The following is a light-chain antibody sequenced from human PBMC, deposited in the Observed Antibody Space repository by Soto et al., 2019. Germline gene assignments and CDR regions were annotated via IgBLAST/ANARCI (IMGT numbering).Light chain of an antibody. Sequence: DIVMTQSPDSLAVSLGERATINCKSSQRVLYSSNNKNYLAWYQQKPRQPPKLLIYWASTRESGVPDRFSGSGSGTDFTLTISSLQAEDVAVYYCQQYYSTPRTFGQGTKVEIK. CDR3: QQYYSTPRT. J-gene: IGKJ1*01. CDR2: WAS. CDR1: QRVLYSSNNKNY. V-gene: IGKV4-1*01.